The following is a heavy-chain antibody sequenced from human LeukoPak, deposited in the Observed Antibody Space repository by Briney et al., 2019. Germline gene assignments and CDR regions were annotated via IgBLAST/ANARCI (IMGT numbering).Heavy chain of an antibody. V-gene: IGHV4-34*01. CDR3: ARGDYGDYGS. CDR2: INHSGST. CDR1: GGSFSGYY. D-gene: IGHD4-17*01. Sequence: PSETLSLTCAVYGGSFSGYYWSWIRQPPGKGLEWIGEINHSGSTNYNPSLKSRDTISVDTSKNQFSLKLSSVTAADTAVYYCARGDYGDYGSWGQGTLVTVSP. J-gene: IGHJ5*02.